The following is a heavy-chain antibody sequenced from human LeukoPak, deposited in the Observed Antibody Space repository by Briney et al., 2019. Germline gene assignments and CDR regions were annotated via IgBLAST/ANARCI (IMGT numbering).Heavy chain of an antibody. V-gene: IGHV4-34*01. CDR3: ARSRVARFAARGAFDI. Sequence: PSETLSLTCAVYGGSFSGYYWSWIRQPPGKGLEWIGEINHSGSTNYNPSLKSRVTISVDTSKNQFSLKLSSVTAADTAVYYCARSRVARFAARGAFDIWGQGTMVTVSS. CDR2: INHSGST. CDR1: GGSFSGYY. J-gene: IGHJ3*02. D-gene: IGHD2-15*01.